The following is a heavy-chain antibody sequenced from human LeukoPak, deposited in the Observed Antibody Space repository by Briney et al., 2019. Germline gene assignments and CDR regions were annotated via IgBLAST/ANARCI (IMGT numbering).Heavy chain of an antibody. CDR1: GGSISSYY. J-gene: IGHJ6*03. Sequence: SETLSLTCTVSGGSISSYYWSWIRQPPGKGLEWIGYIYYSGSTNYNPSLKSRVTISVDTSKNQFSLKLSSVTAADTAVYYCARGATVTSHYYYYYYMDVWGKGTTVTISS. V-gene: IGHV4-59*01. D-gene: IGHD4-17*01. CDR3: ARGATVTSHYYYYYYMDV. CDR2: IYYSGST.